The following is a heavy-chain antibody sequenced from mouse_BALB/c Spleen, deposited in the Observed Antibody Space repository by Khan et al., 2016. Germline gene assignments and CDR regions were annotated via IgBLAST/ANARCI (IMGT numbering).Heavy chain of an antibody. Sequence: QIQLVQSGPELKKPGETVKISCKASGYTFTNYGMHWVKQAPGKGLKWMGCINTNTGEPTYAAEFKGRFAFSLETSASPASLQINNLHNEATATYVWARSDYDDERAMDYWGQGTSVTVAS. D-gene: IGHD2-4*01. CDR3: ARSDYDDERAMDY. V-gene: IGHV9-3*02. J-gene: IGHJ4*01. CDR1: GYTFTNYG. CDR2: INTNTGEP.